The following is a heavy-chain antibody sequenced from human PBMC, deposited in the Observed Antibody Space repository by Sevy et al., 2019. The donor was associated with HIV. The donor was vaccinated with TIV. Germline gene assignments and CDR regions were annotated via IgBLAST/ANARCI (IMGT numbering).Heavy chain of an antibody. Sequence: ASVKVSCKASGYTFDSHDINWIRQAPGQGLEWMGWMNPNSGNTGYAQRFQGRGTMTRTTSKSTAYMELSGLRSEDTALYYCARGLSYSYAKRGDWVNWYLDVWGRGTLVTVSS. CDR2: MNPNSGNT. J-gene: IGHJ2*01. D-gene: IGHD2-21*01. CDR3: ARGLSYSYAKRGDWVNWYLDV. CDR1: GYTFDSHD. V-gene: IGHV1-8*01.